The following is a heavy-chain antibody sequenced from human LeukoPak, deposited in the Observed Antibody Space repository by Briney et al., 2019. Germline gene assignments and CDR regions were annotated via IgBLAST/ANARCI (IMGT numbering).Heavy chain of an antibody. V-gene: IGHV4-39*07. CDR2: IYYSGST. J-gene: IGHJ4*02. Sequence: SETLSLTCTVSGGSISSYYWGWIRQPPGKGLEWIGSIYYSGSTYYNPSLKSRVTISVDTSKNQFSLKLSSVTAADTAVYYCARESVVITTFWSDYFDYWGQGTLVTVSS. CDR3: ARESVVITTFWSDYFDY. CDR1: GGSISSYY. D-gene: IGHD3-22*01.